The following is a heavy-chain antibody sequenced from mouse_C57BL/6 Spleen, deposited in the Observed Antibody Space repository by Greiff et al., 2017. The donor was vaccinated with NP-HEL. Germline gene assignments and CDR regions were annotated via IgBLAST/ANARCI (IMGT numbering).Heavy chain of an antibody. CDR3: ARSTYYSNDEAMDY. Sequence: VQLQQPGAELVMPGASVKLSCKASGYTFTSYWMHWVKQRPGQGLEWIGEIDPSDSYTNYNQKFKGKSTLTVDKSSSTAYMQLSSLTSEDSAVYYCARSTYYSNDEAMDYWGQGTSVTVSS. D-gene: IGHD2-5*01. CDR1: GYTFTSYW. CDR2: IDPSDSYT. V-gene: IGHV1-69*01. J-gene: IGHJ4*01.